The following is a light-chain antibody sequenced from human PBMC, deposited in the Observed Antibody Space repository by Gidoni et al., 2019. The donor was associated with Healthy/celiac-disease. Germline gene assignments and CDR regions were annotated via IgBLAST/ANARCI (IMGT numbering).Light chain of an antibody. J-gene: IGLJ3*02. CDR2: DVS. CDR3: SSYTSSSTWV. V-gene: IGLV2-14*03. Sequence: QSALTHPASVSGASGQSITISCTGTSSDVGGYNYVSWYQQHPGKAPKLMIYDVSNRPSGVSNRFSGSKSGNTASLTISGLQAEDEADYYCSSYTSSSTWVFGGGTKLTVL. CDR1: SSDVGGYNY.